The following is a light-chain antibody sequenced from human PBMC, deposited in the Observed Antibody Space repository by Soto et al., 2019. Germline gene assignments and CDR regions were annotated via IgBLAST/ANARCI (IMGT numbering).Light chain of an antibody. CDR2: EVS. J-gene: IGLJ1*01. CDR3: SSYTSSSTPYV. CDR1: SSDVGSYNR. V-gene: IGLV2-18*02. Sequence: QSALTQPPSVSGSPGQSVTISCTGTSSDVGSYNRVSWYQQPPGTAPKLMIYEVSNRPSGVPDRFSGSKSGNTASLTISGLQAEDEADYYCSSYTSSSTPYVFGTGTKVTVI.